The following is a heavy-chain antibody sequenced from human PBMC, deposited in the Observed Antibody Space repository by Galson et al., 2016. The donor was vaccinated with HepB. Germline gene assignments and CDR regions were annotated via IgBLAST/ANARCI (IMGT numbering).Heavy chain of an antibody. CDR1: GFTFSSYS. J-gene: IGHJ5*02. CDR2: ISSSSSTI. CDR3: ARDYVPGA. D-gene: IGHD3-10*01. Sequence: CAASGFTFSSYSMNWVRQAPGKGLEWVSCISSSSSTIYYADSVKGRFTISRDNARHSLYLEMNSLRGEDTAMYYCARDYVPGAWGQGVLVTVSS. V-gene: IGHV3-48*04.